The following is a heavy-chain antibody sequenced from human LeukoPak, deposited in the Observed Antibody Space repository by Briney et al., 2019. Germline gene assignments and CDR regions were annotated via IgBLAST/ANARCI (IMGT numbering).Heavy chain of an antibody. Sequence: GASVKVSCKASGGTFSSYAISWVRQAPGQGLEWMGRIIPILGIANYAQKFQGRVTITADKSTSTAYMELSSLRSEDTAVYYCARDIPYYDILTGYYPYFDYWGQGTLVTVSS. CDR3: ARDIPYYDILTGYYPYFDY. D-gene: IGHD3-9*01. J-gene: IGHJ4*02. V-gene: IGHV1-69*04. CDR2: IIPILGIA. CDR1: GGTFSSYA.